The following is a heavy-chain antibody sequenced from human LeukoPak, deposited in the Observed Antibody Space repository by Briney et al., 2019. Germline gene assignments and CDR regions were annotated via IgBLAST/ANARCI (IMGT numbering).Heavy chain of an antibody. V-gene: IGHV4-34*01. CDR3: ARCASITIFGVVGRPRFDP. D-gene: IGHD3-3*01. CDR1: GGSFSGYY. CDR2: INHSGST. Sequence: SETLSLTCAVYGGSFSGYYWSWIRQPPGKGLEWIGEINHSGSTNYNPSLKSRVTISVDTSKNQFSLKLSSVTAADTALYYCARCASITIFGVVGRPRFDPWGQGTLVTVSS. J-gene: IGHJ5*02.